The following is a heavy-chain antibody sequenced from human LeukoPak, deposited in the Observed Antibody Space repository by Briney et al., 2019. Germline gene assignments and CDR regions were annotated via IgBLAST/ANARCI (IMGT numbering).Heavy chain of an antibody. CDR2: ISSSSSYI. V-gene: IGHV3-21*01. D-gene: IGHD2-2*01. CDR3: ARQGSTSPYYYYGMDV. Sequence: GGSLRLSCAASGFTFSSYSMNWVRQAPGKGLEWVSSISSSSSYIYYADSVKGRFTISRDNAKNSLYLQMNSLRAEDTAAYYCARQGSTSPYYYYGMDVWGQGTTVTVSS. J-gene: IGHJ6*02. CDR1: GFTFSSYS.